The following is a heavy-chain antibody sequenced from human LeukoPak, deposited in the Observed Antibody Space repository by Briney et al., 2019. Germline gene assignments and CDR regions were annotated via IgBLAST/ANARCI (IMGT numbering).Heavy chain of an antibody. CDR3: TRDLLGFATTPLSD. J-gene: IGHJ4*02. D-gene: IGHD4-17*01. CDR2: INPNRGDT. Sequence: ASVKVSCKASGYTFTNYYMHWVRQAPGHGLEWMGWINPNRGDTNYAQKFQGRVTMTRDTSISTAFMELTRLTSDDTAIYYCTRDLLGFATTPLSDWGQGTLVTVSS. CDR1: GYTFTNYY. V-gene: IGHV1-2*02.